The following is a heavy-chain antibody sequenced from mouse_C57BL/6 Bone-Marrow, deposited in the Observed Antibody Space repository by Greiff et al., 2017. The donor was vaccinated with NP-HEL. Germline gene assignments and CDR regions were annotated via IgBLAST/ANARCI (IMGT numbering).Heavy chain of an antibody. Sequence: EVQLVESGGGLVKPGGSLKLSCAASGFTFSSYTMSWVRQTPEKRLEWVATISGGGGNTYYPDSVKGRFTISRDNAKNTLYLQMSSLRSEDTAMYYCARRRIYDGYDERYFDVWGTGTTVTVSS. CDR3: ARRRIYDGYDERYFDV. D-gene: IGHD2-3*01. J-gene: IGHJ1*03. CDR2: ISGGGGNT. V-gene: IGHV5-9*04. CDR1: GFTFSSYT.